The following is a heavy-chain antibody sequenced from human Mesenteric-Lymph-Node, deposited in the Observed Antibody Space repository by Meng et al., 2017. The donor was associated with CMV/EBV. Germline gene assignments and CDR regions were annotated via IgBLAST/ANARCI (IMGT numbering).Heavy chain of an antibody. CDR1: GFTFSSYW. CDR3: AREARDLLSGMDV. V-gene: IGHV3-74*01. J-gene: IGHJ6*02. Sequence: GESLKISCAASGFTFSSYWMHWVRQAPGKGLVWVSRINSDGSSTSYADSVKGRFTISRDNAKNTLYLQMNSLRAEDTAVYYCAREARDLLSGMDVWGQGTTVTVSS. CDR2: INSDGSST. D-gene: IGHD2-15*01.